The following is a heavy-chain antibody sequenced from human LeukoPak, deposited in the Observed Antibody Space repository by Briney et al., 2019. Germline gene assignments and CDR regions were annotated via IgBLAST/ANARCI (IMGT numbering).Heavy chain of an antibody. D-gene: IGHD2-2*01. V-gene: IGHV3-23*01. CDR2: ISGSGGST. CDR1: GFTFSNYA. J-gene: IGHJ5*02. Sequence: GGSLRLSCAASGFTFSNYAMSWVRQAPGKGLEWVSAISGSGGSTYYADSVKGRFTISRDNSKNTLYRQMNSLRAEDTAVYYCAKALGYCSSTKCYNWFDPWGQGTLVTVSS. CDR3: AKALGYCSSTKCYNWFDP.